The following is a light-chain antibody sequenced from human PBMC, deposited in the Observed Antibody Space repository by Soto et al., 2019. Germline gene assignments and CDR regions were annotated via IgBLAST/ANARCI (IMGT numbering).Light chain of an antibody. Sequence: QSALTQPASVSGSPGQSITISCAGTSRDIGTFNFVSWYQQYPGKAPKLIIYDVSNRPSGISNRFSGSKSGNTASLTISGLQAEDEAAYYCSSYATTSTVFGTGTKVTVL. CDR2: DVS. V-gene: IGLV2-14*01. J-gene: IGLJ1*01. CDR3: SSYATTSTV. CDR1: SRDIGTFNF.